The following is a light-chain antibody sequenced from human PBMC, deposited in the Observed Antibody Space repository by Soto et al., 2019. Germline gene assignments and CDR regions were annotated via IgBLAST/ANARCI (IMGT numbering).Light chain of an antibody. J-gene: IGLJ2*01. CDR1: SSDVGGYNY. Sequence: QSVLTQPASVSGSPGQSITICCTGPSSDVGGYNYVSWYQHHPVKSPKLMIYAVSNRPSGVSNRFSGSTSGNTASLTISGLQAEDEADYYCSSYTSSSTLLFGGGTKLTVL. CDR3: SSYTSSSTLL. V-gene: IGLV2-14*03. CDR2: AVS.